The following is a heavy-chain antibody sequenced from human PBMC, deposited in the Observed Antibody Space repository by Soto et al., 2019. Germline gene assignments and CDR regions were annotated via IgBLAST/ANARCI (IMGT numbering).Heavy chain of an antibody. J-gene: IGHJ4*02. Sequence: GGSLRLSCAASGFTFSSYGMHWVRQAPGKGLEWVAVISYDGSNKYYADSVKGRFTISRDNSKNTLYQQMNSLRAEDTAVYYCAKVLSGIAVAVTPAYYWGQGTWVTVSS. D-gene: IGHD6-19*01. CDR1: GFTFSSYG. CDR2: ISYDGSNK. CDR3: AKVLSGIAVAVTPAYY. V-gene: IGHV3-30*18.